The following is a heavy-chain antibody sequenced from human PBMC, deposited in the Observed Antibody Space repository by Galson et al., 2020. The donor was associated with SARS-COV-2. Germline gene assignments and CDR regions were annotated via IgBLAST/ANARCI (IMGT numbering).Heavy chain of an antibody. V-gene: IGHV1-18*01. CDR2: TSTHNGQR. J-gene: IGHJ5*02. CDR1: GYTFTDYA. Sequence: ASVKVSCKASGYTFTDYAITWVRQAPGQGLEWMGWTSTHNGQRNYAQKVQDRLTLTIDISTSTAYMELTNLRSDDTAVYYCARLYSTSSDACAPGRPGTLVTVSS. D-gene: IGHD2-8*01. CDR3: ARLYSTSSDACAP.